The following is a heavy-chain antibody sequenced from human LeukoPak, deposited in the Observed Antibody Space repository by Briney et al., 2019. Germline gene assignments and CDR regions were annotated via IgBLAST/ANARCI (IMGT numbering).Heavy chain of an antibody. J-gene: IGHJ4*02. CDR2: IRHDETNS. CDR3: AKEYTPSSPLGELDS. V-gene: IGHV3-30*02. D-gene: IGHD6-6*01. Sequence: GGSLRLSCAVSGFNLNSYAMHWVRQAPGKGREWVAVIRHDETNSFYAGSVQGRFTISRDTSQKLPYLQMNSLRVEDTAVYYCAKEYTPSSPLGELDSWGQGTLVTVSS. CDR1: GFNLNSYA.